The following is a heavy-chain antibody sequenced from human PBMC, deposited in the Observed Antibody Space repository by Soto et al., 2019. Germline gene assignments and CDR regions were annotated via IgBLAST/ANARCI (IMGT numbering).Heavy chain of an antibody. Sequence: QVQLVQSGAEEKKPGASVKVSCKASGYTFTSYAMHWVRQAPGQRLEWMGWINAGNGNTKYSQKFQGRVTITRDTSASTAYMELSSLRSEDTAVYYCARDVWGYYYDSSGYYYYGMDVWGQGTTVTVSS. CDR1: GYTFTSYA. V-gene: IGHV1-3*05. D-gene: IGHD3-22*01. J-gene: IGHJ6*02. CDR3: ARDVWGYYYDSSGYYYYGMDV. CDR2: INAGNGNT.